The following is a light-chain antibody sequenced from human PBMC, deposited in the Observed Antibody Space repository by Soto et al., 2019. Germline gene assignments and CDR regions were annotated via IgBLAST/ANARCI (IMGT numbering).Light chain of an antibody. CDR2: EVS. J-gene: IGLJ1*01. CDR3: SSYTSSDFYV. Sequence: QSALTQPASVSGSPGQSITISCTGTSSDLDGYNFVSWHQQHPGKAPKLMIYEVSNRPSGVSNRFSGSKSGNTASLTISGLQAEDEADYYCSSYTSSDFYVFGTGTKLTVL. CDR1: SSDLDGYNF. V-gene: IGLV2-14*01.